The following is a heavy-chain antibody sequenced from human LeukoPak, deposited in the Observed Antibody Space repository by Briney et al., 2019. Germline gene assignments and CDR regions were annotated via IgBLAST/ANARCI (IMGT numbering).Heavy chain of an antibody. CDR2: MYYSGST. V-gene: IGHV4-39*07. CDR1: GGSISNTNEY. D-gene: IGHD4-11*01. Sequence: PSETLSLTCSVSGGSISNTNEYWGWIRQPPGKGLEWIGSMYYSGSTYYNSSLKSRVTISVDTSKNQISLKLSSVTAADTAVYYCARGRTVTPDYWGQGTLVTVSS. J-gene: IGHJ4*02. CDR3: ARGRTVTPDY.